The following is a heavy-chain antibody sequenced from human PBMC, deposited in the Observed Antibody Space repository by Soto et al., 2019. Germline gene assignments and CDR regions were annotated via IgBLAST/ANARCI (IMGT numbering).Heavy chain of an antibody. D-gene: IGHD3-3*01. CDR3: VQNGYYSLES. CDR2: IHHSGGT. Sequence: QVHLQESGPGLVTPSGTLSLTCTVSGDSISSHDWWSWVRQPPGKALEWIGEIHHSGGTNYKPSLRSRLSISVDNSKSRFSVKLSSVTAADTAMYYCVQNGYYSLESWGQGTPVTVSS. CDR1: GDSISSHDW. J-gene: IGHJ4*02. V-gene: IGHV4-4*02.